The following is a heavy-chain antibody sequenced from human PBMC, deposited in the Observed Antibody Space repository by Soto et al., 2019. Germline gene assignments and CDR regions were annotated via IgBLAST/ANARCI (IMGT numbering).Heavy chain of an antibody. CDR1: GGSIGSSSYF. J-gene: IGHJ5*02. CDR3: ATSNWFDP. CDR2: IYYSGST. Sequence: QLQLQESGPGLVKPSETLSLTCTVSGGSIGSSSYFWGWIRQPPGNGLEWIGSIYYSGSTYYNPSLKSRVTISVDTSKNQFSLKLSSVTAADTAVYYCATSNWFDPWGQGTLVTVSS. V-gene: IGHV4-39*01.